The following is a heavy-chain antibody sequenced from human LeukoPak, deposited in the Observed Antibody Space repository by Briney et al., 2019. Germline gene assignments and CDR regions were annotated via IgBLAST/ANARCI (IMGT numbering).Heavy chain of an antibody. J-gene: IGHJ4*02. V-gene: IGHV3-23*01. CDR2: ISGSGGST. CDR1: GFTFSSYA. Sequence: GGSLRLSCAASGFTFSSYAMSWVRQAPGKGLEWVSAISGSGGSTYYANSVKGRFTISRDNSKNTLHLQMNSLRAEDTAVYYCAKNHQYDYVWGSYRSPLDYWGQGTLVTVSS. D-gene: IGHD3-16*02. CDR3: AKNHQYDYVWGSYRSPLDY.